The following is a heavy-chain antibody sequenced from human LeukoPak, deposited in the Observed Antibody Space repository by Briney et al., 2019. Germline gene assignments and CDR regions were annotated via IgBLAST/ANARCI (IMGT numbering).Heavy chain of an antibody. Sequence: ASVKVSCKASGYTFTSYGISWVRQAPGQGLEWMGWISAYNGNTNYAQKVQGRVTMTTDTSTGTAYMELRSLRSDDTAVYYCARGTIYYYDSSGYYPFDYWGQGTLVTVSS. D-gene: IGHD3-22*01. CDR1: GYTFTSYG. CDR3: ARGTIYYYDSSGYYPFDY. J-gene: IGHJ4*02. CDR2: ISAYNGNT. V-gene: IGHV1-18*01.